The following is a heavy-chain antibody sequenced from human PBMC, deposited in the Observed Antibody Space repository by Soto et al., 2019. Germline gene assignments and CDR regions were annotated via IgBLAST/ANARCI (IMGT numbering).Heavy chain of an antibody. Sequence: ASVKVSCKASGGTFSSYAISWVRQALGQGLEWMGGIIPIFGTANYAQKFQGRVTITADESTSTAYMELSSVTAADTAVYFCAGVGGVDGYNYFNYWGQGTQVTVSS. J-gene: IGHJ4*02. V-gene: IGHV1-69*13. CDR1: GGTFSSYA. D-gene: IGHD2-8*02. CDR3: AGVGGVDGYNYFNY. CDR2: IIPIFGTA.